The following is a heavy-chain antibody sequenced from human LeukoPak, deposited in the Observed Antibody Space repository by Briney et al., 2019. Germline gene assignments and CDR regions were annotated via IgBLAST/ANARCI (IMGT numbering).Heavy chain of an antibody. J-gene: IGHJ4*02. CDR1: GASINSYR. CDR2: ISYDGKT. D-gene: IGHD3-22*01. CDR3: PKGYYEPFDC. V-gene: IGHV4-59*01. Sequence: SETLSLTCNVSGASINSYRWNWIRQPPGKGLEWIGYISYDGKTNYNPSLKSRLTLSVDTSKNQFSLNLNSVTAADTARYYCPKGYYEPFDCWGQGTLVTVTS.